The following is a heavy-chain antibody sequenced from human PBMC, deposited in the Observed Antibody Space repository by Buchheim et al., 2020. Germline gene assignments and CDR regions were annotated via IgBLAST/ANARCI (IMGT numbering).Heavy chain of an antibody. Sequence: QLQLQESGPGLVKPSETLSLTCSVSGGSISRTIYYWGWIRQPPGKGLEWIGSIYHDGSSHYNPSLKSRVTLSADTSKNQFSLKLSSVTAADTAVYYCASSLRRFGELLFDYWGQGTL. CDR3: ASSLRRFGELLFDY. J-gene: IGHJ4*02. V-gene: IGHV4-39*07. D-gene: IGHD3-10*01. CDR2: IYHDGSS. CDR1: GGSISRTIYY.